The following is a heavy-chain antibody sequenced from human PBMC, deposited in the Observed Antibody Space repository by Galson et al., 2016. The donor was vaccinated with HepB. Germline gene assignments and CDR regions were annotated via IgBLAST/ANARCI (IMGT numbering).Heavy chain of an antibody. CDR2: IYWNDDY. Sequence: PALVKPTQTLTLTCTFSGFSLSTHGVGVGWIRQPPGKALEWLALIYWNDDYRLRPSLRSRLTITKDTSRNQVVLTMTNMDPVDTGTYYCEQSRRITTETRSFLAWFDPWGQGTLVTVSS. D-gene: IGHD2-15*01. CDR1: GFSLSTHGVG. J-gene: IGHJ5*02. V-gene: IGHV2-5*01. CDR3: EQSRRITTETRSFLAWFDP.